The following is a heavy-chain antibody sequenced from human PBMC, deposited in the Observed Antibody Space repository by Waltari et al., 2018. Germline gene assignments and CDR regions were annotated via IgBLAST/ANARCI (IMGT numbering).Heavy chain of an antibody. V-gene: IGHV1-8*01. D-gene: IGHD3-3*01. CDR2: RNPDSGNI. CDR3: ARTYYDFWTGSYWVHYFDD. J-gene: IGHJ4*02. Sequence: QVQLVQSGAEVKKPGASVKVSCKASGYNFTNYDISWVRQAAVQGLEWMGWRNPDSGNIGDAQRIQGRVTMTRNTSISTAYMELSSLRSEDTAVYYCARTYYDFWTGSYWVHYFDDWGQGTLVTVSS. CDR1: GYNFTNYD.